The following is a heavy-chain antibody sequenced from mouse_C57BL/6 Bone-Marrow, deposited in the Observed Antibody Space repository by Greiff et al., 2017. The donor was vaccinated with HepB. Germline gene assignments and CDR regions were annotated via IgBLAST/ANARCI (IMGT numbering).Heavy chain of an antibody. Sequence: DVQLQESGPGLVKPSQSLSLTCSVTGYSITSGYYWNWIRQFPGNKLEWMGYISYDGSNNYNPSLKNRISITRDTSKNQFFLKLNSVTTEDTATYYCARALYYYGSSFSYYYAMDYWGQGTSVTVSS. D-gene: IGHD1-1*01. CDR3: ARALYYYGSSFSYYYAMDY. CDR2: ISYDGSN. J-gene: IGHJ4*01. V-gene: IGHV3-6*01. CDR1: GYSITSGYY.